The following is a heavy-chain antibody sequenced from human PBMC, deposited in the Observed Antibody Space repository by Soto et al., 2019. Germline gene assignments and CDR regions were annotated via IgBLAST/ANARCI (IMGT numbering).Heavy chain of an antibody. D-gene: IGHD1-26*01. J-gene: IGHJ4*02. CDR3: ATANNTSPFDY. V-gene: IGHV1-58*01. CDR1: GFTFADSA. CDR2: IIVDSGNT. Sequence: ASVKVSCKASGFTFADSAVQWVRQARGQSLEWIGRIIVDSGNTKSAEKFTERVSMSWDMSTSTAFMELRSLSSDDKAVYYCATANNTSPFDYWGLGTLVTVSS.